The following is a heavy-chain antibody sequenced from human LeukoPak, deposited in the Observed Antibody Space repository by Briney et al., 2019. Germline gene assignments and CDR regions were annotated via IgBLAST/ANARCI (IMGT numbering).Heavy chain of an antibody. J-gene: IGHJ4*02. D-gene: IGHD5-18*01. Sequence: GGSLRLSCAASGFTFSSYGMHWVRQAPGKGLEWVAVISYDGSNKYYADSVKGRFTISRDNSKNTLYLQMNSLIPEDTAVYYCARQYISGQWYFDYWGQGTLVTVSS. CDR3: ARQYISGQWYFDY. V-gene: IGHV3-30*03. CDR2: ISYDGSNK. CDR1: GFTFSSYG.